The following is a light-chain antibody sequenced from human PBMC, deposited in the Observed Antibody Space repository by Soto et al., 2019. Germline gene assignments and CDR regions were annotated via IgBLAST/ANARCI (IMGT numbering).Light chain of an antibody. CDR3: QHYNNLPPFT. Sequence: DLQMTQSPSSLSASVGARVSITCQASEDIRTSLSWFQHKPGRAPKLLIYGASYLETGVPSRFRGSGSGTDFTLTISSLQPEDIATHYCQHYNNLPPFTFGPGTIVDIK. V-gene: IGKV1-33*01. CDR2: GAS. CDR1: EDIRTS. J-gene: IGKJ3*01.